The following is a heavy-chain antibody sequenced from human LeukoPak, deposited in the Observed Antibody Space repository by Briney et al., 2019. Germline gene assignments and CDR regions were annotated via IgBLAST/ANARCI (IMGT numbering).Heavy chain of an antibody. Sequence: PSETLSLTCAVYGGSFSGYYWSWIRQPPGKGLEWIGEINHSGSTNYNPSLKSRVTISVDTSKNQFSLKLSSVTAADTAVYYCARVSYDSSGPTRATSGRSLGGTASKPSTGDYWGQGTLVTVSS. J-gene: IGHJ4*02. CDR1: GGSFSGYY. D-gene: IGHD3-22*01. CDR3: ARVSYDSSGPTRATSGRSLGGTASKPSTGDY. CDR2: INHSGST. V-gene: IGHV4-34*01.